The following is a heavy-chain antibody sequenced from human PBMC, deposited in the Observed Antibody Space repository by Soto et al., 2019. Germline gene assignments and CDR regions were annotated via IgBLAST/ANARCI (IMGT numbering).Heavy chain of an antibody. Sequence: LSLTCAVSGGSFTSNNWWTWVRQPPGQGLEWIGEIYRTGSTNYNPSLKSRVTISLDKSENQFSLKVTSLTAADTAVYYCASRDPGTSVDYWGQGTLVTVS. CDR1: GGSFTSNNW. CDR3: ASRDPGTSVDY. J-gene: IGHJ4*02. D-gene: IGHD1-7*01. CDR2: IYRTGST. V-gene: IGHV4-4*02.